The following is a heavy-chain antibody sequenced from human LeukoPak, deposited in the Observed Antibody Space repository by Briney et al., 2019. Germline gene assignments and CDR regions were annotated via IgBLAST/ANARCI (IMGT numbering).Heavy chain of an antibody. J-gene: IGHJ4*02. CDR2: INHSGST. V-gene: IGHV4-34*01. Sequence: PSETLSLTCAVYGGSFSGYYWSWIRQPPGKGLEWIGEINHSGSTNYNPSLKSRVTISVDTSKNQFSLKLSSVTAADTAVYYCARGRVMATVQYYFDYWGQGTLVTVSS. CDR3: ARGRVMATVQYYFDY. D-gene: IGHD5-24*01. CDR1: GGSFSGYY.